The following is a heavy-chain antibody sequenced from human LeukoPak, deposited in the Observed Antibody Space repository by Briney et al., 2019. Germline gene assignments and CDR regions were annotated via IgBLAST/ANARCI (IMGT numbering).Heavy chain of an antibody. CDR3: TRRGVGGYYYYYMDV. Sequence: GGSLRLSCAASGFTFSSYSMNWVRQAPGKGLEWVSSISSSSSYIYYADSVKGRFTISRDNAKNSLYLQMNSLKTEDTAVYYCTRRGVGGYYYYYMDVWGKGTTVTISS. J-gene: IGHJ6*03. CDR2: ISSSSSYI. D-gene: IGHD2-15*01. CDR1: GFTFSSYS. V-gene: IGHV3-21*03.